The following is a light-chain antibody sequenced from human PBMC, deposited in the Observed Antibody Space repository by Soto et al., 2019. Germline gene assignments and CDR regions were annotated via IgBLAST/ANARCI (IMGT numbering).Light chain of an antibody. J-gene: IGLJ3*02. CDR1: NSNIGSDI. CDR2: TDT. Sequence: QSVLTQPPSASGTPGQRATISCCGSNSNIGSDIVNCYQLLPGAAPEVLIYTDTHRPSGVPDRFSGSKSGTSASLAISGLRSEDEADYYCAAWDDRLSGPVFGGGTKLTVL. V-gene: IGLV1-47*02. CDR3: AAWDDRLSGPV.